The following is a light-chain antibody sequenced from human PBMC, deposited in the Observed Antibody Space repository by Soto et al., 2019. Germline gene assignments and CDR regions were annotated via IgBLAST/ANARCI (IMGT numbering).Light chain of an antibody. J-gene: IGKJ5*01. CDR1: QSRGSNF. V-gene: IGKV3-20*01. CDR3: QLYGISPH. Sequence: EIVWTQSPGTLSWSPGERATLSCKTSQSRGSNFLAWYQHKPGQAPRLLIYASSNRATGIPDRFSGSASGTDFTLTINRLEPEDFAVYYCQLYGISPHFGQGTRLEIK. CDR2: ASS.